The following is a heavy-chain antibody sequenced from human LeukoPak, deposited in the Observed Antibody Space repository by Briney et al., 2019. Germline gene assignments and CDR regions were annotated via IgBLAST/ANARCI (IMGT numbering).Heavy chain of an antibody. J-gene: IGHJ6*02. D-gene: IGHD6-19*01. CDR3: ARDNSSGWSDFHYYGMGV. V-gene: IGHV3-48*01. CDR1: GFTFSSYS. CDR2: ISSGGSPT. Sequence: PGGSLRLSCAASGFTFSSYSMNWVRQAPGKGLEWISYISSGGSPTYYADSVKGRFVISRDSAKNSLYLRMNSLRAEDTAVYYCARDNSSGWSDFHYYGMGVWGQGTTVIVSS.